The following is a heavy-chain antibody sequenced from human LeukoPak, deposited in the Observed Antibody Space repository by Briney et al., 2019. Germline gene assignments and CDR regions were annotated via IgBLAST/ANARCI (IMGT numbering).Heavy chain of an antibody. J-gene: IGHJ3*02. D-gene: IGHD3-3*01. Sequence: GGSLRLSCAASGFTFSSYSMNWVRQAPGKGLEWVSSITSGSSYIYYADSVKGRFTISRDNAKNSLYLQMNSLRAEDTAVYYCASRARLRFLEWYAFDIWGQGTMVTVSS. CDR2: ITSGSSYI. CDR1: GFTFSSYS. CDR3: ASRARLRFLEWYAFDI. V-gene: IGHV3-21*01.